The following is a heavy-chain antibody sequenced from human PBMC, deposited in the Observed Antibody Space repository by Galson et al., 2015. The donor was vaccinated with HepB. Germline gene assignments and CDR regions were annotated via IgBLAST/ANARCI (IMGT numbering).Heavy chain of an antibody. CDR2: IRSKANSYAT. CDR3: TRPIAYCGGDCYYYNWFDP. CDR1: GFTFSGSA. Sequence: SLRLSCAASGFTFSGSAMPWVRQSSGKGLEWVGRIRSKANSYATAYAASVKGRFTISRDDSKNTAYLQMNSLKTEDTAVYYCTRPIAYCGGDCYYYNWFDPWGQGTLVTVSS. D-gene: IGHD2-21*01. J-gene: IGHJ5*02. V-gene: IGHV3-73*01.